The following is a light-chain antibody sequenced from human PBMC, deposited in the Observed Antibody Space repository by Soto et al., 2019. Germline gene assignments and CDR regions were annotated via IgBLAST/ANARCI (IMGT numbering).Light chain of an antibody. J-gene: IGKJ4*01. V-gene: IGKV3-15*01. CDR1: QSVSSN. Sequence: EIVMTQSPATLSVSPWEIATLSCMASQSVSSNLAWYQQKPGQAPRLLIYGASTRATGIPARFSGSGSGIEFILTISSLQSEDFAVYYCQRYNNWPLTFGGGTKVDIK. CDR2: GAS. CDR3: QRYNNWPLT.